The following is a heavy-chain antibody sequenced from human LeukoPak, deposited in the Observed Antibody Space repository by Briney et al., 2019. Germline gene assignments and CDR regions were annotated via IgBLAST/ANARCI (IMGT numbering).Heavy chain of an antibody. J-gene: IGHJ3*02. D-gene: IGHD5-18*01. CDR2: SHNNGES. Sequence: SDTLSLTCIVSGVSMNNYYWSWIRQTPGKGLEWIAYSHNNGESRYNPSLKSRITISVYTSKSEFTLKLSSVTAADTAIYYCVRQPGSTAAFDTWGQGTMVIVS. CDR1: GVSMNNYY. V-gene: IGHV4-59*08. CDR3: VRQPGSTAAFDT.